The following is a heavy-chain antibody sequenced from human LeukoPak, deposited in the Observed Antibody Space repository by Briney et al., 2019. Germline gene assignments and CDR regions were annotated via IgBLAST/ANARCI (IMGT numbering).Heavy chain of an antibody. V-gene: IGHV1-2*02. D-gene: IGHD5-24*01. CDR2: INPSSGDT. Sequence: ASVKVSCKASGYTVTGTYIHWVRQAPGQGLEWMGWINPSSGDTNYAQKFQGRVTMTRDTSITTAYMELSSLRSDDTAVYYRARDMAISRCYYCGQGTLVTVSS. CDR3: ARDMAISRCYY. J-gene: IGHJ4*02. CDR1: GYTVTGTY.